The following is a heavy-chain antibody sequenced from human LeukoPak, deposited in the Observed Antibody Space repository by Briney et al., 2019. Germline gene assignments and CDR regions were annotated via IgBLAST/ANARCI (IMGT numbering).Heavy chain of an antibody. CDR3: AKPHFDD. CDR2: ISYDGSNK. CDR1: GFTFSSYA. V-gene: IGHV3-30*04. J-gene: IGHJ4*02. Sequence: GGSLRHSCAASGFTFSSYAMHWVRQAPGKGLEWVAVISYDGSNKYYADSVKGRFTISRDNSKNTLYLQMNSLRAGDTAVYYCAKPHFDDWGQGTLVTVSS.